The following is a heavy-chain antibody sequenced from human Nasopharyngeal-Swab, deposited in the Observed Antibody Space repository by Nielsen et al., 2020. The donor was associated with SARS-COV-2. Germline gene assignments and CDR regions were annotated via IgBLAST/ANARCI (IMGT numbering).Heavy chain of an antibody. V-gene: IGHV3-30*18. J-gene: IGHJ4*02. CDR1: GFTFSSYG. CDR3: AKDRIVVVTVWYYFDY. D-gene: IGHD2-21*02. Sequence: GESLKISCAASGFTFSSYGMHWVRQAPGKGLEWVAVISYDGSNKYYADSVKGRFTISRDNSKNTLYLQMNSLRAEDTAVYYCAKDRIVVVTVWYYFDYWDQGTLVTVSS. CDR2: ISYDGSNK.